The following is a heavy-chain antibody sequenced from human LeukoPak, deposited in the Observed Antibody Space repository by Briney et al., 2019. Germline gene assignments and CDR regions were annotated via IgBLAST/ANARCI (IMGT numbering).Heavy chain of an antibody. Sequence: PGGSLRLSCAASGFSFSTYWMSWVRQAPGKGLEWVANIKQDGSEKYYLDSVKGRFTASRDNAKNSLYLQMNSLRAEDTAVYYCARDAVLRRWDCWGQGTLVTVSS. CDR1: GFSFSTYW. J-gene: IGHJ4*02. CDR3: ARDAVLRRWDC. V-gene: IGHV3-7*01. CDR2: IKQDGSEK.